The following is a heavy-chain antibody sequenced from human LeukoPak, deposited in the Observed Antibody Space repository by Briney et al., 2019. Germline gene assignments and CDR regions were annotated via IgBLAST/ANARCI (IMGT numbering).Heavy chain of an antibody. Sequence: GGSLRLSCAASGFSFSNFAMHWVRQAPGKGLEYVSTISESGDGTYYANSVKGRFTISRDNSKNTLYLQMGSLTAEDMAVYYCARESRSYYDSSGSYSYYFDYWGQGTLVTVSS. J-gene: IGHJ4*02. CDR2: ISESGDGT. CDR3: ARESRSYYDSSGSYSYYFDY. CDR1: GFSFSNFA. V-gene: IGHV3-64*01. D-gene: IGHD3-22*01.